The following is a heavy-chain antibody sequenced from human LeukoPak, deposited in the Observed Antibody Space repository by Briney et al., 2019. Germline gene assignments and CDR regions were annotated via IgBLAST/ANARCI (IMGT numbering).Heavy chain of an antibody. CDR1: GGSVSSYY. V-gene: IGHV4-59*02. D-gene: IGHD5-18*01. CDR2: IYYSGST. J-gene: IGHJ4*02. Sequence: PSENLSLNCTVSGGSVSSYYWSWIRQPPGKGLEWIGYIYYSGSTNYNPSLKSRVTISVDTSKNQFSLKLSSVTAADTAVYYCARGDTAMVRWGQGTLVTVSS. CDR3: ARGDTAMVR.